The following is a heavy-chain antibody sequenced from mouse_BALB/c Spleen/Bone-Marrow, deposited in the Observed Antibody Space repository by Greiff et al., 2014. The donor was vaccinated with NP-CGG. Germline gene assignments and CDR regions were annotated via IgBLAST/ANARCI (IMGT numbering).Heavy chain of an antibody. CDR1: GYTFTEYV. CDR2: ISTYSGKT. V-gene: IGHV1-67*01. J-gene: IGHJ4*01. D-gene: IGHD2-1*01. CDR3: ASYFGNAMDY. Sequence: QVQLQQPGPELVRAGVSVKISCKGSGYTFTEYVMHWVRQSHAKSLEWIGVISTYSGKTNYNQKFKGKATMTADKSSSTAYMELARLTSEDSAIYYCASYFGNAMDYWGQGTSVTVSS.